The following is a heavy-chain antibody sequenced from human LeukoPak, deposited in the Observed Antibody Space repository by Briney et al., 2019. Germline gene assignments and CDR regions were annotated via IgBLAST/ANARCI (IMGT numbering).Heavy chain of an antibody. J-gene: IGHJ3*02. CDR1: GGSIINGDYY. Sequence: SQXXSLTCIVSGGSIINGDYYWSWIRQPPGKGLEWIGYIYHNGDTYYNPSLKSRVSISVDTSKNQFSLKLSSVTDADTAVYYCARAGVVPAAINRAFDIWGQGSVVTVSS. CDR2: IYHNGDT. CDR3: ARAGVVPAAINRAFDI. D-gene: IGHD2-2*02. V-gene: IGHV4-30-4*08.